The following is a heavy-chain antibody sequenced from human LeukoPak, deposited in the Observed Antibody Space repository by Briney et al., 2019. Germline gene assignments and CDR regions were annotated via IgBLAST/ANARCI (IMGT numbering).Heavy chain of an antibody. CDR2: ISSNGGST. Sequence: GGSLRLSCAASGFTFSNYAMHWVRQAPGKGLEYVSAISSNGGSTYYANSVKGRFTISRDNSKNTLYLQMGSLRSEDMAVYYRAKRPLVGTSGWSSQDYWGQGTLVTVSS. J-gene: IGHJ4*02. D-gene: IGHD6-19*01. V-gene: IGHV3-64*01. CDR1: GFTFSNYA. CDR3: AKRPLVGTSGWSSQDY.